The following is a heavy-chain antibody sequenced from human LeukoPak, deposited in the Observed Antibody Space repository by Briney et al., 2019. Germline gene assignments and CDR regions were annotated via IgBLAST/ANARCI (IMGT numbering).Heavy chain of an antibody. CDR1: GFTFRGFA. D-gene: IGHD5-18*01. CDR2: ISGSGGST. J-gene: IGHJ4*02. CDR3: AKKGYSYGPNDY. Sequence: GGSLRLSCAASGFTFRGFAMGGVPQAPGKGRGWVSAISGSGGSTYYADSVKGRFTISRDNSKNTLYLQMNSLRAEDTAVYYCAKKGYSYGPNDYWGQGTLVTVSS. V-gene: IGHV3-23*01.